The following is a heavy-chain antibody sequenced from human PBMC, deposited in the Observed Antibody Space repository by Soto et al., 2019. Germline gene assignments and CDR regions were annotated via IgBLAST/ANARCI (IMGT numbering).Heavy chain of an antibody. CDR1: GFTFRDYA. D-gene: IGHD4-4*01. Sequence: PGGSLRLSCAASGFTFRDYAMSWVRQAPGKGLEWVSTISGGGGSTYYADSVKGRFTISRDNSKNTLYVQMNSLRAEDTAVYYCAKDPSINYNWFDPWGQGTLVTVSS. CDR3: AKDPSINYNWFDP. V-gene: IGHV3-23*01. J-gene: IGHJ5*02. CDR2: ISGGGGST.